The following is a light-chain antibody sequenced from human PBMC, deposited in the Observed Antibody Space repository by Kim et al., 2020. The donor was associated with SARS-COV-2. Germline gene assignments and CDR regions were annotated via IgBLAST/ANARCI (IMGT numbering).Light chain of an antibody. Sequence: GKPVTISSHRRRGSIANDSVQWYQHRPGRAPTPVVSCDNQSPSGGPCRFSGSIDNSSNSASLTISGLKTEDGAGYYCQAHNNNNQVFGGGTQLTVL. CDR2: CDN. CDR1: RGSIANDS. J-gene: IGLJ3*02. V-gene: IGLV6-57*02. CDR3: QAHNNNNQV.